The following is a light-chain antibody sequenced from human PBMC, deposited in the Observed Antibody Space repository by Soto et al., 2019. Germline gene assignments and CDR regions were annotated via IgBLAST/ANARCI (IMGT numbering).Light chain of an antibody. J-gene: IGKJ1*01. V-gene: IGKV1-5*01. CDR1: QSISSW. CDR3: QQYNSYPWT. Sequence: DIPMTQSPSTLSASVGDRVTITCRASQSISSWLAWYQQKPGKAPKLLIYDASSLGSGVPSRFSGSRSGTEFTPTISSLQPDDFAAYDGQQYNSYPWTFGQGTKVEIK. CDR2: DAS.